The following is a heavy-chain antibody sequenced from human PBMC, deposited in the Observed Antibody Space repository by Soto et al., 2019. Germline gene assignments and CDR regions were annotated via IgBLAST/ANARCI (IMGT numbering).Heavy chain of an antibody. Sequence: SETLSLTCTVSGGSISSSSYYWGWIRQPPGKGLEWIGSIYYSGSTYYNPSLKSRVTISVDTSKNQFSLKLSSVTAADTAVYYCATEGITMVRGVILADYYYYGMDVWGQGSTVTVSS. V-gene: IGHV4-39*02. CDR2: IYYSGST. CDR1: GGSISSSSYY. D-gene: IGHD3-10*01. J-gene: IGHJ6*02. CDR3: ATEGITMVRGVILADYYYYGMDV.